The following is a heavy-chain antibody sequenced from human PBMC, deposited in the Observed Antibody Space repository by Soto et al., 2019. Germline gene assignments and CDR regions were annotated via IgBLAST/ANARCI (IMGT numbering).Heavy chain of an antibody. CDR2: IYESGST. CDR3: ARGVEISSYYFDY. V-gene: IGHV4-59*01. Sequence: PSETLSLTCTLSGGSISYYYWTWIRQPPGKGLEWIGYIYESGSTNYNPSLKSRVTISVDTSKNQLSLKLTSVTAADTAVYYCARGVEISSYYFDYWGRGILVTVSS. CDR1: GGSISYYY. J-gene: IGHJ4*02.